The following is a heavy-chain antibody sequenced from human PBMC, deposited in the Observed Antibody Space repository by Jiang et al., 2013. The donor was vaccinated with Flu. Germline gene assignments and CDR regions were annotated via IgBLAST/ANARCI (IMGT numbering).Heavy chain of an antibody. D-gene: IGHD1-26*01. J-gene: IGHJ5*02. CDR1: FSSYA. Sequence: FSSYAISWVRQAPGQGLEWMGGIIPIFGTANYAQKFQGRVTITADESTSTAYMELSSLRSEDTAVYYCARVGAPGATGPGRFDPWGQGTLVTVSS. V-gene: IGHV1-69*01. CDR3: ARVGAPGATGPGRFDP. CDR2: IIPIFGTA.